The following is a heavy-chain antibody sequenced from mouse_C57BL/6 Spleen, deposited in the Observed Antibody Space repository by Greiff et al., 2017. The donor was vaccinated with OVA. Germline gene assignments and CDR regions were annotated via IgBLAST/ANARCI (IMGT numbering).Heavy chain of an antibody. J-gene: IGHJ3*01. CDR1: GYTFTSYW. D-gene: IGHD1-1*01. Sequence: QVHVKQSGAELVKPGASVKLSCKASGYTFTSYWMHWVKQRPGQGLEWIGMIHPNSGSTNYNEKFKSKATLTVDKSSSTAYLQLSSLTSEDAAVYYCARYYGSSTAWFADWGQGTLVTVSA. V-gene: IGHV1-64*01. CDR3: ARYYGSSTAWFAD. CDR2: IHPNSGST.